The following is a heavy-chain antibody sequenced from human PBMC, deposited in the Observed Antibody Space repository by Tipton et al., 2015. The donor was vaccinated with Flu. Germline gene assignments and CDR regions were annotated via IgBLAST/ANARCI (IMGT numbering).Heavy chain of an antibody. J-gene: IGHJ2*01. CDR3: ATQLLQPGGRVHYWYFDL. Sequence: TLSLTCTVSGGSISSYYWSWIRQPPGKGLEWIGFIYYRGSTNYNPSLKSRVTISVDTSKNQFSLKLSSVTAADTAVYYCATQLLQPGGRVHYWYFDLWGRGTLVTVSS. CDR2: IYYRGST. V-gene: IGHV4-59*01. D-gene: IGHD4-23*01. CDR1: GGSISSYY.